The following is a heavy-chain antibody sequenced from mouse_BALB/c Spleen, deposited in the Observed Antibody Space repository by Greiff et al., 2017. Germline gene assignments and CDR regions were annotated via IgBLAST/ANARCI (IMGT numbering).Heavy chain of an antibody. CDR3: ARNYGYDGRFAY. CDR1: GYTFTSYT. J-gene: IGHJ3*01. D-gene: IGHD2-2*01. V-gene: IGHV1-4*02. Sequence: VQLQQSAAELARPGASVKMSCKASGYTFTSYTMHWVKQRPGQGLEWIGYINPSSGYTEYNQKFKDKTTLTADKSSSTAYMQLSSLTSEDSAVYYCARNYGYDGRFAYWGQGTLVTVSA. CDR2: INPSSGYT.